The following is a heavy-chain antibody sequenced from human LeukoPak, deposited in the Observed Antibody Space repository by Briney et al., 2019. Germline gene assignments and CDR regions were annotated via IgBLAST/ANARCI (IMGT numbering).Heavy chain of an antibody. CDR1: GFTFSSYG. CDR2: ISYDGSNK. J-gene: IGHJ4*02. D-gene: IGHD3-22*01. Sequence: GGSLRLSCAASGFTFSSYGMHWVRQAPGKGLEWVAVISYDGSNKYYADSVKGRFTISRDNSKNTLYLQMNSLRAEDTAVYYCAKTLHQWLLPYYWGQGTLVTVSS. CDR3: AKTLHQWLLPYY. V-gene: IGHV3-30*18.